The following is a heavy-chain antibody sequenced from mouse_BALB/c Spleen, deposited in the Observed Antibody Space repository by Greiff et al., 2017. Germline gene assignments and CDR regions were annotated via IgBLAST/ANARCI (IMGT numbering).Heavy chain of an antibody. CDR3: ARCPMITYYFDY. Sequence: DVQLVESGGGLVQPGGSRKLSCAASGFTFSSFGMHWVRQAPEKGLEWVAYISSGSSTIYYADTVKGRFTISRDNPKNTLFLQMTSLRSEDTAMYSCARCPMITYYFDYWGQGTTLTVSS. D-gene: IGHD2-4*01. J-gene: IGHJ2*01. V-gene: IGHV5-17*02. CDR2: ISSGSSTI. CDR1: GFTFSSFG.